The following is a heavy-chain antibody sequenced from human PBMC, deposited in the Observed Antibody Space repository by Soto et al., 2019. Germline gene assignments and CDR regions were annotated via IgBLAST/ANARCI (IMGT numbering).Heavy chain of an antibody. J-gene: IGHJ5*02. D-gene: IGHD3-16*01. V-gene: IGHV3-30*03. Sequence: GGSLRLSCAASGFTFSSYGMHWVRQAPGKGLEWVALISYDGSYKYYADPVKGRFTISRDNSKNTLYLQMNSLRAEDTAVYYCAGSYVHNWFDPWGQGTMVTVSS. CDR1: GFTFSSYG. CDR2: ISYDGSYK. CDR3: AGSYVHNWFDP.